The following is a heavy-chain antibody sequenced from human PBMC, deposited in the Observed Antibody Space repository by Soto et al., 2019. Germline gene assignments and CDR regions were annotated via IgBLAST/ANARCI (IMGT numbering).Heavy chain of an antibody. Sequence: GGSLRLSCAASGFTFSSYSMNWVRQAPGKGLEWVSYISSSSSTIYYADSVKGRFTISRDNAKNSLYLQMNSLRDEDTAVYYCARDPSAYRAAGGPVNIWFVPWGPGALVTVSS. V-gene: IGHV3-48*02. J-gene: IGHJ5*02. CDR2: ISSSSSTI. D-gene: IGHD6-13*01. CDR3: ARDPSAYRAAGGPVNIWFVP. CDR1: GFTFSSYS.